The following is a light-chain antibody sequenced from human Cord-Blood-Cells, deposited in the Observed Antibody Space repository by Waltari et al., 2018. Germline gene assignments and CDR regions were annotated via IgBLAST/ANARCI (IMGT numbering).Light chain of an antibody. J-gene: IGLJ3*02. CDR2: DVT. V-gene: IGLV2-11*01. CDR3: CSYAGSYTWV. CDR1: SSDVGGYNY. Sequence: QSALTQPRSVSWSPGPSVTISCTGTSSDVGGYNYVSRYPQHPGKAPKLMIYDVTKRPSGVPDRFSGSKSGNTASLTISGLQAEDEADYYCCSYAGSYTWVFGGGTKLTVL.